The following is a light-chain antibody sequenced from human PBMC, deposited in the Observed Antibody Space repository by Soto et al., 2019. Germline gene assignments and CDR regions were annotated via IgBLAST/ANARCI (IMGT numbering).Light chain of an antibody. CDR1: SSDVGSYNL. J-gene: IGLJ2*01. CDR3: CSYADSSTLV. CDR2: EVS. V-gene: IGLV2-23*02. Sequence: QSALTQPASVSGSPGQSVTISCTGTSSDVGSYNLVSWYQQHPGKAPILMIYEVSKRPSRVSNRFSGSKSVNTAALTISGLQAEDEDDYYCCSYADSSTLVFGGGTKLTVL.